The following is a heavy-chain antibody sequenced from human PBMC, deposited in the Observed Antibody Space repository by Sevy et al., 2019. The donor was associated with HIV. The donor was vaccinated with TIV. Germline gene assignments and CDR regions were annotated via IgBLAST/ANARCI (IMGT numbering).Heavy chain of an antibody. CDR2: ISGIGSSK. D-gene: IGHD3-22*01. CDR1: GFTFNTHA. J-gene: IGHJ3*01. CDR3: AKALKPALECMIEGIFRSLKGFDV. V-gene: IGHV3-23*01. Sequence: GGSLRLSCAASGFTFNTHAMNWVRQAPGKGLEWVSVISGIGSSKDYADSVKGRFTISRNNSKNTLYLQMNSLRADDTEVYYCAKALKPALECMIEGIFRSLKGFDVWGQGTMVTVSS.